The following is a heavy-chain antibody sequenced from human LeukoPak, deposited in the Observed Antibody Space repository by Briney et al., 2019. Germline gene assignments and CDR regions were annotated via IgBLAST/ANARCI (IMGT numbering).Heavy chain of an antibody. CDR2: IYYSGSA. D-gene: IGHD2-2*03. J-gene: IGHJ4*02. Sequence: SETLSLTCTVSGGSISSGDYYRSWIRQPPGKGLERIGYIYYSGSAYYNPSLKSRVTISVDTSKNQFSLKLSSVTAADTAVYYCARGLARFHGSASDYWGQGALVTVSS. V-gene: IGHV4-30-4*01. CDR3: ARGLARFHGSASDY. CDR1: GGSISSGDYY.